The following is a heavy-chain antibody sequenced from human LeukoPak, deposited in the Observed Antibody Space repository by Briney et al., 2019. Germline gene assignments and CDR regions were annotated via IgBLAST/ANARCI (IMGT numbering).Heavy chain of an antibody. CDR1: GFTVSSNY. V-gene: IGHV3-53*01. J-gene: IGHJ3*02. CDR3: ARELREHGVFDI. D-gene: IGHD1-26*01. CDR2: IYNDGRT. Sequence: GGSLRLSCAASGFTVSSNYMSWVRQAPGKGLEWVSEIYNDGRTYYAASVKGRFSISRDNSKNTVYLQMNSLRAEDTAVYYCARELREHGVFDIWGQGTMVTVSS.